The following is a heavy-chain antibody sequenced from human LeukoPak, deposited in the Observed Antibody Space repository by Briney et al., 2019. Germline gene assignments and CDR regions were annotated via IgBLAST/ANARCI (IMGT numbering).Heavy chain of an antibody. D-gene: IGHD3-22*01. CDR2: INQDGNKE. Sequence: GGSLRLSCAASGFTFSSYWMTWVRQAPGKGLDLVANINQDGNKEYYVDSVKGRFTISRDNSKNSLYLQMNSLRTEDTALYYCAKDVGGYKGLDYWGQGTLVTVSS. CDR1: GFTFSSYW. J-gene: IGHJ4*02. CDR3: AKDVGGYKGLDY. V-gene: IGHV3-7*03.